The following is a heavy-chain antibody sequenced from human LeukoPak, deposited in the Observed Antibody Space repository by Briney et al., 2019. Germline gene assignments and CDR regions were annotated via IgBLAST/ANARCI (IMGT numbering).Heavy chain of an antibody. Sequence: GGSLRLSCAASGFTSTSYWMTWVRQAPGKGLHWVANINHDGTDKNYADSVKGRFTISRDNAKNSLYLQMNSLRAEDTAVYYCARDSSSLYGMDVWGQGTTVTVSS. CDR1: GFTSTSYW. D-gene: IGHD6-13*01. V-gene: IGHV3-7*01. CDR2: INHDGTDK. J-gene: IGHJ6*02. CDR3: ARDSSSLYGMDV.